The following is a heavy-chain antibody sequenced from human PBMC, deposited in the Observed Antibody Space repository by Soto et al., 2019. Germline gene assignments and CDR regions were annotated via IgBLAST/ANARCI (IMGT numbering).Heavy chain of an antibody. J-gene: IGHJ4*02. CDR2: IRGKADTYAT. D-gene: IGHD5-12*01. V-gene: IGHV3-73*02. CDR1: GFTFSGSA. CDR3: ASGPWGGNEYATFDY. Sequence: EVQLVESGGGLVQPGGSLRLSCAASGFTFSGSAIHWLRQASGRGLEWLGRIRGKADTYATVYAESLQGRFTISRDDSKNTAYLQMNSLKTEDTAVYYCASGPWGGNEYATFDYWGQGALVTVSS.